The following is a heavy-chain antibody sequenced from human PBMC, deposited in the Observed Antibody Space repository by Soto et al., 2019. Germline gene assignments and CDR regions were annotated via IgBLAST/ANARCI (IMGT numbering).Heavy chain of an antibody. CDR3: AKKGYYPSGKINLFDS. CDR2: VDHSGRT. V-gene: IGHV4-38-2*01. Sequence: SETLSLTCAVSGYSINSDYYWGWIRQPPGKGLEWIGSVDHSGRTYYSPSLRSRLTIFIDTSKNQFSLRLTSVTAADTAMYFCAKKGYYPSGKINLFDSWGPGTLVTVS. CDR1: GYSINSDYY. D-gene: IGHD3-10*01. J-gene: IGHJ4*02.